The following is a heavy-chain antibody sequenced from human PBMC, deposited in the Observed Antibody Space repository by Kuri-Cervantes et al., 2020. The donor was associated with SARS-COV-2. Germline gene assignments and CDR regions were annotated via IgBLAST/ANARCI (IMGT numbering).Heavy chain of an antibody. CDR2: IYYSGST. J-gene: IGHJ4*02. D-gene: IGHD3-16*01. V-gene: IGHV4-39*07. Sequence: GSLRLSCTVSGGSISSSSYYWGWIRQPPGKGLEWIGSIYYSGSTYYNPSLKSRVTISVDTSKNQFSLKLRSVTAADTAVYYCARGGSRYDYIWGSYLVGFDYWGQGTLVTVSS. CDR3: ARGGSRYDYIWGSYLVGFDY. CDR1: GGSISSSSYY.